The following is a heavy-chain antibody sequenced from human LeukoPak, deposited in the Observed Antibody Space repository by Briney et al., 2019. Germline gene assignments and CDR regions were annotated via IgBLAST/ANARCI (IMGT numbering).Heavy chain of an antibody. J-gene: IGHJ4*02. D-gene: IGHD3-10*01. Sequence: GGSLRLSCAASGFTFNSYAMSWVRQAPGKGLEWVSSISRSSTYIHYADSVEGRFTISRDNAKNSVYLQMNSLRVEDSGIYYCARDEGVWGQGTLVTVSS. CDR3: ARDEGV. V-gene: IGHV3-21*01. CDR2: ISRSSTYI. CDR1: GFTFNSYA.